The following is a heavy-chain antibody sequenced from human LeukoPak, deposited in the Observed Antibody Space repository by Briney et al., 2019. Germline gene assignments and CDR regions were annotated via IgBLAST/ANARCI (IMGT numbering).Heavy chain of an antibody. D-gene: IGHD4-17*01. CDR2: ISGSGSNT. J-gene: IGHJ4*02. V-gene: IGHV3-23*01. CDR3: AKFLTVTTRIHSIDP. Sequence: GGSLRLSCAASGFAFSTYAMSWVRQAPGKGLEWVSSISGSGSNTYYADSVKGQFTISRDSSKSTLYLQMNSLRAEDTAVYYCAKFLTVTTRIHSIDPRGQGTLVTVSS. CDR1: GFAFSTYA.